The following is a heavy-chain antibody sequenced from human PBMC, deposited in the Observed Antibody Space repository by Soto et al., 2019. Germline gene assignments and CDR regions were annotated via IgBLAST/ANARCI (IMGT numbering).Heavy chain of an antibody. CDR1: GYTFTGYY. D-gene: IGHD3-10*01. J-gene: IGHJ4*02. CDR2: INPNSGGT. CDR3: ARGLSPLYGPYHFDY. V-gene: IGHV1-2*04. Sequence: GASVKVSCKASGYTFTGYYIHWVRQAPGQGLEWMGWINPNSGGTNYAQKFQGWVTMTRDTSISTAYMELSRLRSDDTAVYYCARGLSPLYGPYHFDYWGQGTLVTVSS.